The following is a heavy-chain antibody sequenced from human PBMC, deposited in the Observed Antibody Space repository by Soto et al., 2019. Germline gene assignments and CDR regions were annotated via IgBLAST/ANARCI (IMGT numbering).Heavy chain of an antibody. CDR2: FDPEDGET. CDR1: GYTLTELC. J-gene: IGHJ4*02. CDR3: ATTPIVVVPAAGSFDS. Sequence: ASVKVSCKVSGYTLTELCMHWVRQAPGKGLEWMGGFDPEDGETIYAQRFQGRVTMTEDTSTDTAYMELSSLRSEDTAVYYCATTPIVVVPAAGSFDSWGQGTLVPVCS. V-gene: IGHV1-24*01. D-gene: IGHD2-2*01.